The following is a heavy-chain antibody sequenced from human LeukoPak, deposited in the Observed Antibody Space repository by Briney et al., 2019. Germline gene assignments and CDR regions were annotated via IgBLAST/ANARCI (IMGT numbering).Heavy chain of an antibody. CDR2: INHSGST. CDR1: GGSFSGYY. J-gene: IGHJ4*02. V-gene: IGHV4-34*01. CDR3: ARVSSGATTVDY. Sequence: PSETLSLTCAVYGGSFSGYYWSWIRQPPGKGLEWIGEINHSGSTNYNPSLKSQVTISVDKSKNQFSLKLSSVTAADTAVYYCARVSSGATTVDYWGQGTLVTVSS. D-gene: IGHD1-26*01.